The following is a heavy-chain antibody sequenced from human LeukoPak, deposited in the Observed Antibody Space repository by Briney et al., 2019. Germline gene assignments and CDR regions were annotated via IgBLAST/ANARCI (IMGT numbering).Heavy chain of an antibody. Sequence: GGSLRLSCAASGLTFSSYAMHWVRQAPGKGLEWVAVISYDGSNKYYADSVKGRFTISRDNSKNTLYLQMNSLRAEDTAVYYCARDFNGDPDYWGQGTLVTVSS. V-gene: IGHV3-30-3*01. CDR1: GLTFSSYA. CDR2: ISYDGSNK. J-gene: IGHJ4*02. D-gene: IGHD4-17*01. CDR3: ARDFNGDPDY.